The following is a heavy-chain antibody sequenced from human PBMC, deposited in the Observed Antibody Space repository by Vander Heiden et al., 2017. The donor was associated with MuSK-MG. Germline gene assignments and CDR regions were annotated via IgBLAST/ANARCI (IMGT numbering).Heavy chain of an antibody. V-gene: IGHV3-53*02. CDR3: AREVGVGGGWYFDL. Sequence: EVQLVETGGGLIQPGGSLRLSCAASGFTVSSNYMSWVRQAPGKGLEWVSVIYSGGSTYYADSVKGRFTISRDNSKNTLYLQMNSLRAEDTAVYYCAREVGVGGGWYFDLWCRGTLVTVSS. CDR2: IYSGGST. J-gene: IGHJ2*01. CDR1: GFTVSSNY. D-gene: IGHD1-26*01.